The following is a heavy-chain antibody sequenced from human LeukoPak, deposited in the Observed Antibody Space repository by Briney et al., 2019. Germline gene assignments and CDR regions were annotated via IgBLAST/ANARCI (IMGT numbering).Heavy chain of an antibody. J-gene: IGHJ4*02. D-gene: IGHD3-10*01. CDR2: INWNGGST. CDR1: GFTFDDYG. V-gene: IGHV3-20*04. Sequence: PGGSLRLSCAASGFTFDDYGMNWVRQAPGKGLECVSGINWNGGSTGYADSVKGRFTISRDNAKNSLYLQMNSLRAEDTALYYCARGDYYGSGSSGGDYWGQGTLVTVSS. CDR3: ARGDYYGSGSSGGDY.